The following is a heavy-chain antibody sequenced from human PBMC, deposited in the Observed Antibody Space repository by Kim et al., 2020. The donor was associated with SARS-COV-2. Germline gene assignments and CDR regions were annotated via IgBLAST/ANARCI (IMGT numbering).Heavy chain of an antibody. CDR2: IYYSGST. CDR1: GGSISSGGYY. J-gene: IGHJ5*02. CDR3: ARDLAMVRGVISAWFDP. D-gene: IGHD3-10*01. V-gene: IGHV4-31*03. Sequence: SETLSLTCTVSGGSISSGGYYWSWIRQHPGKGLEWIGYIYYSGSTYYNPSLKSRVTISVDTSKNQFSLKLSSVTAADTAVYYCARDLAMVRGVISAWFDPWGQGTLVTVSS.